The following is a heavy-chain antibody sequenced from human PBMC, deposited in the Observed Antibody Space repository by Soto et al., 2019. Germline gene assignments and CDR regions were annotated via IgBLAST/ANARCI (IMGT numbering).Heavy chain of an antibody. V-gene: IGHV1-18*01. CDR2: ISAYNGNT. D-gene: IGHD6-13*01. Sequence: ASVKVSCKASGYTFTSYGISWVRQAPGQGLEWMGWISAYNGNTNYAQKLQGRVTMTTDTSTSTAYMELRSLRSDDTAVYYCARSSHHRIAADEMDVWGQGTTVTVSS. CDR1: GYTFTSYG. J-gene: IGHJ6*02. CDR3: ARSSHHRIAADEMDV.